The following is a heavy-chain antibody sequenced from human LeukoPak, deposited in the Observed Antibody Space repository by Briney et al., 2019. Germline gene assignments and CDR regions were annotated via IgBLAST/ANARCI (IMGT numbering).Heavy chain of an antibody. D-gene: IGHD3-3*01. J-gene: IGHJ6*02. CDR1: GFTFSSYE. V-gene: IGHV3-48*03. Sequence: PGGSLRLSCAASGFTFSSYEMNWVRQAPGKGLERVSYISSSCSTIYYADSVKGRFTISRDNAKNSLYLQMNSLRAEDTAVYYCARGLTIFGVVNEYGMDVWGQGTTVTVSS. CDR3: ARGLTIFGVVNEYGMDV. CDR2: ISSSCSTI.